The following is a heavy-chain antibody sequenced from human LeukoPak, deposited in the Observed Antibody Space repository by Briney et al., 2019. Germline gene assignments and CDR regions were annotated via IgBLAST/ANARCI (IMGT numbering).Heavy chain of an antibody. V-gene: IGHV3-66*01. J-gene: IGHJ3*02. CDR3: ARSQPLNYYDSSGYFDAFDI. D-gene: IGHD3-22*01. CDR2: INSGGYT. Sequence: GGSLRLSCAASGFTVNSNYMSWVRQAPGKGLEWVSLINSGGYTYYADSVKGRFTISRDNSKNTLYLQMNSLRAEDTAVYYCARSQPLNYYDSSGYFDAFDIWGKGTMVTVSS. CDR1: GFTVNSNY.